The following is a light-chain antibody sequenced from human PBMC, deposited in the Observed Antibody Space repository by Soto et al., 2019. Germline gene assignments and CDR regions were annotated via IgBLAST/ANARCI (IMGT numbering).Light chain of an antibody. CDR3: RQYNDCPLT. Sequence: EIVMTQSPATLSVSPGERATLSCRASQSINNNLAWYQQKRGQGPRLLIYGASSRATGTPARFSGSGSGTGFSLLISSLQYEDFAIVYCRQYNDCPLTFGGGTKVEIK. V-gene: IGKV3-15*01. CDR1: QSINNN. J-gene: IGKJ4*01. CDR2: GAS.